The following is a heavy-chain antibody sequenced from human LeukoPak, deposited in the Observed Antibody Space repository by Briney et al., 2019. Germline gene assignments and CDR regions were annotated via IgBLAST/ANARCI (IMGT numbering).Heavy chain of an antibody. CDR3: ASPIEYDSSGYTRALAFDI. J-gene: IGHJ3*02. CDR1: GYTFTSYY. CDR2: INPSGGST. Sequence: ASVKVSCKASGYTFTSYYMHWVRQAPGQGLKWMGIINPSGGSTSYAQKFQGRVTMTRDTSTSTVYMELSSLRSEDTAVYYCASPIEYDSSGYTRALAFDIWGQGTMVTVSS. V-gene: IGHV1-46*03. D-gene: IGHD3-22*01.